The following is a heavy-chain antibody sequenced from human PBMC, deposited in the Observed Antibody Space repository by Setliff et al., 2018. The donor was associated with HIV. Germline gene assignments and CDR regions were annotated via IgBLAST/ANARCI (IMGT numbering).Heavy chain of an antibody. V-gene: IGHV4-61*02. CDR1: GGSITSADYY. J-gene: IGHJ6*02. CDR2: FSVPGTT. CDR3: ARRRGGYGLDV. Sequence: SETLSLTCTVPGGSITSADYYWTWIRQPAGKGLEWIGRFSVPGTTNYGPSFKSRLTIWVDMSKNQFSLKLTSVTAADTAVYYCARRRGGYGLDVWGQGTTVTVSS. D-gene: IGHD3-16*01.